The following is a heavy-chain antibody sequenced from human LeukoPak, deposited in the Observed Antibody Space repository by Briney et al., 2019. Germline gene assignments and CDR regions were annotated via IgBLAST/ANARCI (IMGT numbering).Heavy chain of an antibody. D-gene: IGHD3-22*01. CDR1: GFTFSSYA. Sequence: GGSLRLSCSASGFTFSSYAMHWVRQAPGKGLEYVSAISSNGGSTYYADSVKGRFTISRDNSKNTLYLQMSSLRAEGTAVYYCARADSSGYYGSYYFDYRGQGTLVTVSS. CDR3: ARADSSGYYGSYYFDY. J-gene: IGHJ4*02. V-gene: IGHV3-64D*06. CDR2: ISSNGGST.